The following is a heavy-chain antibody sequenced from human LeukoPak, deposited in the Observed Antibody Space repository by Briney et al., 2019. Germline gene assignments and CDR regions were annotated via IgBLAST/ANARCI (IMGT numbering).Heavy chain of an antibody. CDR2: ISGSGGAT. CDR3: TSWGDTTAEYFQR. J-gene: IGHJ1*01. V-gene: IGHV3-23*01. CDR1: GFTFSSFW. Sequence: GGSLRLSCAASGFTFSSFWMSWVRQAPGKGLEWVSAISGSGGATHYADSVKGRFTISRDNSKNTVYLQMNSLRVEDTAVYYCTSWGDTTAEYFQRWGQGTLVTVSS. D-gene: IGHD2-21*02.